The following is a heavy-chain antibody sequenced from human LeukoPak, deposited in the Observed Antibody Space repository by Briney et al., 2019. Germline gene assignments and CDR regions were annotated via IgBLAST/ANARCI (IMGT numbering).Heavy chain of an antibody. CDR3: ARITYSSSWYYFDY. Sequence: SSETLSLTCTVSGGSISSSSYYWSWIRQPPGKGLEWIGYIYYSGSTYYNPSLKSRVTISVDTSKNQFSLKLSSVTAADTAVYYCARITYSSSWYYFDYWGQGTLVTVSS. J-gene: IGHJ4*02. CDR2: IYYSGST. D-gene: IGHD6-13*01. V-gene: IGHV4-30-4*08. CDR1: GGSISSSSYY.